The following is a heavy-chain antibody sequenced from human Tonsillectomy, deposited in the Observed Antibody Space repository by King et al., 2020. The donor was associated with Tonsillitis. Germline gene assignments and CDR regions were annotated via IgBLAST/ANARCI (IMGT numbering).Heavy chain of an antibody. D-gene: IGHD6-19*01. V-gene: IGHV4-59*12. Sequence: VQLQESGPGLVKPSETLSLTCTVSGGSLSSYYWSWIRQTPGKGLEWIGYIHHSGSTNLNPSLRSRVTTLVDTSKNQFSLNVNSVTAADTAVYYCARYLPGIGVAGTFDIWGPGKMVTVSS. CDR2: IHHSGST. J-gene: IGHJ3*02. CDR3: ARYLPGIGVAGTFDI. CDR1: GGSLSSYY.